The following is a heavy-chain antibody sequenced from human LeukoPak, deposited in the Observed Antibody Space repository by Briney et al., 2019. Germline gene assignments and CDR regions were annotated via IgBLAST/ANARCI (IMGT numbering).Heavy chain of an antibody. Sequence: SETLSLTCAVYGGSFSGYYWSWIRQPPGKGLEWIGEINHSGSTDYNPSLKSRVTISVDTSKNQFSLKLSSVTAADTAVYYCARRPATYYDFWSGSPNWFDPWAREPWSPSPQ. D-gene: IGHD3-3*01. CDR3: ARRPATYYDFWSGSPNWFDP. V-gene: IGHV4-34*01. CDR1: GGSFSGYY. CDR2: INHSGST. J-gene: IGHJ5*02.